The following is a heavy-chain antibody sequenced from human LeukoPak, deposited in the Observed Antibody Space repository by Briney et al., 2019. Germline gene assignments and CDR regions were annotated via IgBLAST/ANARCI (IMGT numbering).Heavy chain of an antibody. CDR1: GFTFSSYS. CDR2: ISSSSNYI. V-gene: IGHV3-21*01. J-gene: IGHJ4*02. Sequence: GGSLRLSCAASGFTFSSYSMNWVRQAPGKGLEWVSSISSSSNYIYYADSVKGRLTISRDNAKNSLYLQMNSLSAEDTAVYFCAREMAAGTFDYWGQGALVTVSS. D-gene: IGHD5-24*01. CDR3: AREMAAGTFDY.